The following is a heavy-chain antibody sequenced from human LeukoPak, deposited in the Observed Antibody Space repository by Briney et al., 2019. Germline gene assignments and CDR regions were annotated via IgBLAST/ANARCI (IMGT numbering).Heavy chain of an antibody. Sequence: GGSLRLSCAASGFTFSSYAMNWVRQAPGKGLEWVSAISTRGGTTYYADSVKGRFTISRDDSKNTLYLQMNSLRVEDTAVYYCAKDRWVGATISHYFYYSGQGALVTVSS. CDR2: ISTRGGTT. V-gene: IGHV3-23*01. D-gene: IGHD1-26*01. CDR3: AKDRWVGATISHYFYY. CDR1: GFTFSSYA. J-gene: IGHJ4*02.